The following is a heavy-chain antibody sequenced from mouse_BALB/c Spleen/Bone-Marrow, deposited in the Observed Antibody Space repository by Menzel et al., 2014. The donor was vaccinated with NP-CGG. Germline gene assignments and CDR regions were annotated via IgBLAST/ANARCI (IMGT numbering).Heavy chain of an antibody. V-gene: IGHV1-80*01. CDR2: IYPGDGDT. CDR1: GYAFSAYW. D-gene: IGHD1-1*01. CDR3: ARSVYGSNYDY. Sequence: QVQLKESGAELVRPGSSVKISCKASGYAFSAYWVIWVKQRPGQGLEWIGQIYPGDGDTNYNGKFKGKATLTADKSSSTAYMQLSSLTSEDSAVYFCARSVYGSNYDYWGQGTTLTVSS. J-gene: IGHJ2*01.